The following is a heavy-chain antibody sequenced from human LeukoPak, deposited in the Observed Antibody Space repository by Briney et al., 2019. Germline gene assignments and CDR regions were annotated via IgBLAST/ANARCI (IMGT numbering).Heavy chain of an antibody. J-gene: IGHJ5*02. CDR2: IDLTGIA. CDR3: ARGLRFPVGSGNWFAL. V-gene: IGHV4-34*01. CDR1: GGTFRGYY. D-gene: IGHD3-10*01. Sequence: SETLSLTCAVSGGTFRGYYWSWIRERPGEGRGWRGEIDLTGIANSNPSLERRVTLSVDTSKNQVSLNKNSLTAAHTALYYAARGLRFPVGSGNWFALWGQGTLVTVSS.